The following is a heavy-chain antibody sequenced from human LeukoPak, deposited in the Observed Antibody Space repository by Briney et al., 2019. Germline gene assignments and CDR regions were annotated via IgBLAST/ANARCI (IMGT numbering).Heavy chain of an antibody. CDR2: IYYSGST. D-gene: IGHD6-6*01. J-gene: IGHJ5*02. CDR1: GGSISSSSYY. CDR3: ARLDSYAYSSSPHGGWFDP. V-gene: IGHV4-39*01. Sequence: SETQSLTCTVSGGSISSSSYYWGWIRQPPGKGLEWIGSIYYSGSTYYNPSLKSRVTISVDTSKNQFSLKLSSVTAADTAVYYCARLDSYAYSSSPHGGWFDPWGQGTLVTVSS.